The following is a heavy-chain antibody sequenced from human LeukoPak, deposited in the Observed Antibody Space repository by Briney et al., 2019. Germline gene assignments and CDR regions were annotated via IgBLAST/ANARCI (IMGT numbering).Heavy chain of an antibody. Sequence: GGSLRLSCAASGFAFSSYEMNWVRQAPGKGLEWVSYISSSGSTIYYADSVKGRFTISRDNAKNSLYLQMNSLRAEDTAAYYCARKAAAVTYYFDYWGQGTLVTVSS. CDR2: ISSSGSTI. CDR1: GFAFSSYE. V-gene: IGHV3-48*03. D-gene: IGHD6-13*01. CDR3: ARKAAAVTYYFDY. J-gene: IGHJ4*02.